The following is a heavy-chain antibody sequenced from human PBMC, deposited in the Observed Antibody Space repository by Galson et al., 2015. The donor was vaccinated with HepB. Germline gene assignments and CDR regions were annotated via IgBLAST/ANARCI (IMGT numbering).Heavy chain of an antibody. V-gene: IGHV1-69*01. D-gene: IGHD5-12*01. J-gene: IGHJ4*02. CDR2: IIPIFGTA. Sequence: QSGAEVKKPGESLKISCKASGGTFSSYAISWVRQAPGQGLEWMGGIIPIFGTANYAQKFQGRVTITADESTSTAYMELSSLRSEDTAVYYCARGPYSGYDFEYGYWGQGTLVTVSS. CDR3: ARGPYSGYDFEYGY. CDR1: GGTFSSYA.